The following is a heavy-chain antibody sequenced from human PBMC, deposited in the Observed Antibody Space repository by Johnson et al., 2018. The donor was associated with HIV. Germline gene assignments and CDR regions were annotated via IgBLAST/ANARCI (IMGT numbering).Heavy chain of an antibody. CDR3: ARDDYYDTSNHLDI. V-gene: IGHV3-30*04. D-gene: IGHD3-22*01. CDR2: ISYDGSNI. CDR1: GFTFSSYA. Sequence: QVQLVESGGGVVQPGRSLRLSCAASGFTFSSYAMHWVRQAPGKGLEWVAVISYDGSNIYYADSVKGRFTISRDNAKNSVFLQMNSLRAEDTAMYYCARDDYYDTSNHLDIWGQGTMVTVSS. J-gene: IGHJ3*02.